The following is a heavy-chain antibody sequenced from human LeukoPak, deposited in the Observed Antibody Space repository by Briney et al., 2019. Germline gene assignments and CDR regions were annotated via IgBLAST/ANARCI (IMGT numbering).Heavy chain of an antibody. J-gene: IGHJ3*02. V-gene: IGHV3-23*01. CDR3: AKDQGIGNTGSLRGAFDI. CDR2: ISGYSSVT. Sequence: GGSLRLSCAASGLTFSNYGMGWVRQAPGKGLEWVSVISGYSSVTYYADSVKGRFTISRDNSKNTLYLQMNSLRADDTAVYYCAKDQGIGNTGSLRGAFDIWGQGTMVTVSS. CDR1: GLTFSNYG. D-gene: IGHD1-26*01.